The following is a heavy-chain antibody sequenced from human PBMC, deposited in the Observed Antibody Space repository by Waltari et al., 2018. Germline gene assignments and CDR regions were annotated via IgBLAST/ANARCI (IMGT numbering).Heavy chain of an antibody. J-gene: IGHJ3*02. D-gene: IGHD6-25*01. CDR3: ATGYSSEGDAFDI. V-gene: IGHV1-24*01. CDR1: GGTFSSYA. Sequence: QVQLVQSGAEVKKPGSSVKVSCKASGGTFSSYAISWVRQAPGKGLEWMGGFDPEDGETIYAQKFQGRVTMTEDTSTDTAYMELSSLRSEDTAVYYCATGYSSEGDAFDIWGQGTMVTVSS. CDR2: FDPEDGET.